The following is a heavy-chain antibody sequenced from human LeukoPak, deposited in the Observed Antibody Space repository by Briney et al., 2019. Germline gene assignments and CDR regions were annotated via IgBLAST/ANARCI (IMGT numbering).Heavy chain of an antibody. J-gene: IGHJ4*02. Sequence: PGGSLRLSCAASGFTFSSYGVHWVRQAPGKGLEWVAVISYDGSNKYYADSVKGRFTISRDNSKNTLYLQMNSLRAEDTAVYYCAKENFWSGYSPYYFDYWGQGTLVTVSS. CDR3: AKENFWSGYSPYYFDY. D-gene: IGHD3-3*01. CDR2: ISYDGSNK. CDR1: GFTFSSYG. V-gene: IGHV3-30*18.